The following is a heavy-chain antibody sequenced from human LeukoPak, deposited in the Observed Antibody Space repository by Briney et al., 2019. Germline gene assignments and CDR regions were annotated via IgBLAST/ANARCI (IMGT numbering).Heavy chain of an antibody. CDR1: GFTVSSNY. V-gene: IGHV3-53*01. Sequence: GGSLRLSCAASGFTVSSNYMGWVRQAPGKGLEWVSVIYSGGSTYYADSVKGRFTISRDNSKNTLYLQMNSLRAEDTAAYYCAKAVAVTGIAVAGNYWGQGTLVTVSS. CDR3: AKAVAVTGIAVAGNY. D-gene: IGHD6-19*01. J-gene: IGHJ4*02. CDR2: IYSGGST.